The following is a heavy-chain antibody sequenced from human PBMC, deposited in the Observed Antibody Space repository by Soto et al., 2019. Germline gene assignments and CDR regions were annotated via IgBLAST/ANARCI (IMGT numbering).Heavy chain of an antibody. CDR3: ARDSPHYYDSSGYYYYFDY. CDR2: ISYDGSNK. V-gene: IGHV3-30-3*01. CDR1: GFTFSSYA. J-gene: IGHJ4*02. Sequence: GGSLRLSCAASGFTFSSYAMHWVRQAPGKGLEWVAVISYDGSNKYYADSVKGRFTISRDNSKNTLYLQMNSLRAEDTAVYYCARDSPHYYDSSGYYYYFDYWGQGTLVTVSS. D-gene: IGHD3-22*01.